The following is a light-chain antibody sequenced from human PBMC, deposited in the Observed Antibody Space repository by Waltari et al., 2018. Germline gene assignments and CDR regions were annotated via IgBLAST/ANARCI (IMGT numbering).Light chain of an antibody. CDR1: PSIRINY. CDR3: QQYDIPPRT. Sequence: EVVLTPSPGTLSLSPGERATLSCRASPSIRINYLAWYPQKPGQAPRLLIYAASTRATGIPYRFSGSGSGTDFALTISRLEPEGFAVYYCQQYDIPPRTFGQGTKVEVK. V-gene: IGKV3-20*01. CDR2: AAS. J-gene: IGKJ1*01.